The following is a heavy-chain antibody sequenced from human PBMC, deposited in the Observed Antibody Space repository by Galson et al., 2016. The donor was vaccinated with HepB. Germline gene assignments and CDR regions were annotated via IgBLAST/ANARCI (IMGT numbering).Heavy chain of an antibody. CDR1: GFTFSDYS. D-gene: IGHD3-3*01. Sequence: SLRLSCAASGFTFSDYSMHWVRQAPGKGLEWLGVMSYDENHKYYADYVKDRITISRDNFKNTLYLHMSGLRAEDTAVYYCARDRGLRFLEWFMAWWGQGTLVTVFS. V-gene: IGHV3-30*04. CDR3: ARDRGLRFLEWFMAW. J-gene: IGHJ4*02. CDR2: MSYDENHK.